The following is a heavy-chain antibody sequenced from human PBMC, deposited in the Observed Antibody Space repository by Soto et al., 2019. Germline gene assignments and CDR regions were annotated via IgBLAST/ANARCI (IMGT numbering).Heavy chain of an antibody. V-gene: IGHV3-23*01. J-gene: IGHJ4*02. D-gene: IGHD3-10*01. CDR2: ISGSGGST. CDR1: GFTFSSYA. Sequence: EVQLLESGGGLVQPGGSLRLSCAASGFTFSSYAMSWVRQAPGKGLEWVSAISGSGGSTYYADSVKGRFTISRDNSKNTLYLQMNSLRAEETAVYYCAKDVYGSGSYYWDYFDYWGQGTLVTVSS. CDR3: AKDVYGSGSYYWDYFDY.